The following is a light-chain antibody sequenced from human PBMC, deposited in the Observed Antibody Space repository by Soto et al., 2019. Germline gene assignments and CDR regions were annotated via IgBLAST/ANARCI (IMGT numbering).Light chain of an antibody. CDR3: SLYTTDSTYV. V-gene: IGLV2-14*01. CDR1: SSDVGGYNY. CDR2: EVS. Sequence: QSALTQPACVCGSPGQSITISCTGTSSDVGGYNYVSWYQQHPGKAPKLMIYEVSNRPSGVPDRFSGSKSGNTASLTISGLQAEDEAEYYCSLYTTDSTYVFGTGTKVTVL. J-gene: IGLJ1*01.